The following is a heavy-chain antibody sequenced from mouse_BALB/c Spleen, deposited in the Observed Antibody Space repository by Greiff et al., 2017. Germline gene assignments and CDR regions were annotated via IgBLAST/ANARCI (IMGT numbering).Heavy chain of an antibody. CDR3: ARHGAPSGGVAMDY. D-gene: IGHD3-1*01. CDR2: ISSGGGST. CDR1: GFAFSSYD. V-gene: IGHV5-12-1*01. Sequence: EVKLVESGGGLVKPGGSLKLSCAASGFAFSSYDMSWVRQTPEKRLEWVAYISSGGGSTYYPDTVKGRFTISRDNAKHTLYLQMSSLKSEDTAMYYCARHGAPSGGVAMDYWGQGTSVTVSS. J-gene: IGHJ4*01.